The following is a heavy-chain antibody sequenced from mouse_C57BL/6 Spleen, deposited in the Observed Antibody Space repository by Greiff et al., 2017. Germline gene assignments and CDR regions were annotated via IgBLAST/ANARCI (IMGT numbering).Heavy chain of an antibody. CDR2: IDPETGGT. J-gene: IGHJ1*03. CDR1: GYTFTDYE. Sequence: QVQLKESGAELVRPGASVTLSCKASGYTFTDYEMNWVKQTPVHGLEWIGAIDPETGGTAYNQKFKGKAILTADKSSSTAYMELLSLPSEVSAVYYCTLLLSGYCGVWGTGTTVTVSS. V-gene: IGHV1-15*01. CDR3: TLLLSGYCGV. D-gene: IGHD1-1*01.